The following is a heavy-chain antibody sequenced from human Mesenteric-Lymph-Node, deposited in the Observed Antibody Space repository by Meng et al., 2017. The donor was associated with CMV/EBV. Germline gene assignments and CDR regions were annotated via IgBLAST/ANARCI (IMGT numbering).Heavy chain of an antibody. CDR3: ACVGAPNPLYHYYYYGMDV. CDR1: GYTFTSYE. V-gene: IGHV1-69*05. Sequence: SVKVSCKASGYTFTSYEINWVRQATGQGLEWMGGIIPIFGTANYAQKFQGRVTITTDESTSTAYMELSSLRSEDTAVYYCACVGAPNPLYHYYYYGMDVWGQGTTVTVSS. J-gene: IGHJ6*02. D-gene: IGHD1-26*01. CDR2: IIPIFGTA.